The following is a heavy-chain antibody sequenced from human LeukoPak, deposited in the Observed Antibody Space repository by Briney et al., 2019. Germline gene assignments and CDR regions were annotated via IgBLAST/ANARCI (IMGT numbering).Heavy chain of an antibody. V-gene: IGHV5-51*01. CDR2: IYPGYSHT. CDR3: ARGPYAYTSSATLGSYNWFDP. Sequence: GESLKISCKGSGYSFPNYWIGWVRQMPGKCLEWMGIIYPGYSHTRYSPSFQDQVTISVHKSISTAYLQWSSLKASDTAMYYCARGPYAYTSSATLGSYNWFDPWGQGSLVTVSS. CDR1: GYSFPNYW. D-gene: IGHD2-2*02. J-gene: IGHJ5*02.